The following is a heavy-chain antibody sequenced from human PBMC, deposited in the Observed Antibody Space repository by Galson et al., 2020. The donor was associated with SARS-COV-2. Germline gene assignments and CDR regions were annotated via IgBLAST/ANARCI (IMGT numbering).Heavy chain of an antibody. V-gene: IGHV3-30*02. CDR2: IWYDGSHK. J-gene: IGHJ4*02. D-gene: IGHD3-10*01. CDR3: AKGGKPLWFGETHFDY. CDR1: GFSFNDYA. Sequence: GESLKISCAASGFSFNDYAMHWVRQAPGKGLEWVAFIWYDGSHKYYADSVKGRFTISRDESENTVFLQMNSLRVEDTSVYYCAKGGKPLWFGETHFDYWGQGTLVIVSS.